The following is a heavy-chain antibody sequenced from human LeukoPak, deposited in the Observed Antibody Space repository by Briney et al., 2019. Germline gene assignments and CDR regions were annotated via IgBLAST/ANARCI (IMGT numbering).Heavy chain of an antibody. CDR2: ISSSSSYI. CDR3: ATQPKPSMYIAAAVTDY. J-gene: IGHJ4*02. D-gene: IGHD6-13*01. V-gene: IGHV3-21*01. CDR1: GFTFSSYS. Sequence: GGSLRLSCAASGFTFSSYSMNWVRQAPGKGLEWVSSISSSSSYIYYADSVKGRCTISRDNAKNSLYLQMNSLRAEDTAVYYCATQPKPSMYIAAAVTDYWGQGTLVTVSS.